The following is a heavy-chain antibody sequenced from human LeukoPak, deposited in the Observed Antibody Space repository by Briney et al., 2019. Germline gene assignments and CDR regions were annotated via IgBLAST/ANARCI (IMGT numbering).Heavy chain of an antibody. CDR2: ISAYNGNT. J-gene: IGHJ3*02. V-gene: IGHV1-18*01. CDR1: GYTFTSYG. D-gene: IGHD4-17*01. Sequence: GASVKVSCKASGYTFTSYGISWVRQAPGQGLEWMGWISAYNGNTNYAQKLQGRVTMTRNTSISTAYLELSSLRSEDTAVYYCVVTTSPDDDAFDIWGQGTMVTVSS. CDR3: VVTTSPDDDAFDI.